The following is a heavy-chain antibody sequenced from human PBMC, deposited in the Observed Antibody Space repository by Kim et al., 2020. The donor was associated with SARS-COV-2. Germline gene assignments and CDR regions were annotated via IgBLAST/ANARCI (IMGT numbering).Heavy chain of an antibody. D-gene: IGHD6-13*01. Sequence: GGSLRLSCAASGFTFSDYYMSWIRQAPGKGLEWFSYISSSSSYTNYADSVKGRFTISRDNAKNSLYLQMNSLRAEDTAVYYCARVRERGSSWYYFDYWGQGTLVTVSS. V-gene: IGHV3-11*05. J-gene: IGHJ4*02. CDR3: ARVRERGSSWYYFDY. CDR2: ISSSSSYT. CDR1: GFTFSDYY.